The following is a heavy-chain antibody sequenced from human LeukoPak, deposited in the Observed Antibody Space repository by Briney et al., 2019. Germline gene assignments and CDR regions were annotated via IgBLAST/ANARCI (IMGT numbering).Heavy chain of an antibody. CDR2: IKQDGSEK. Sequence: GGSLRLSCAXXXXTXSSYWMSXXXQXPXXXXXXXANIKQDGSEKYYVDSVKGRFTISRDNAKNSLYLQMNSLRAEDTAVYYCXRDSEVAVALFDYWGQGTLVTVSS. V-gene: IGHV3-7*03. CDR3: XRDSEVAVALFDY. D-gene: IGHD6-19*01. J-gene: IGHJ4*02. CDR1: XXTXSSYW.